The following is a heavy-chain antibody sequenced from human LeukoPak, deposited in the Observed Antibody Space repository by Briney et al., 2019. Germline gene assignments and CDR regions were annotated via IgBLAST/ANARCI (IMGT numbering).Heavy chain of an antibody. V-gene: IGHV4-34*01. Sequence: SETLSLTCAVYGGSFSGYYWSWIRQPPGKGLEWIGEINHSGSTNYNPSLKSRVTISVDTSKNQFSLKLSSVTAADTAVYYCARDTVRYFDWLPGNDAFDIWGQGTMVTVSS. CDR2: INHSGST. D-gene: IGHD3-9*01. CDR3: ARDTVRYFDWLPGNDAFDI. CDR1: GGSFSGYY. J-gene: IGHJ3*02.